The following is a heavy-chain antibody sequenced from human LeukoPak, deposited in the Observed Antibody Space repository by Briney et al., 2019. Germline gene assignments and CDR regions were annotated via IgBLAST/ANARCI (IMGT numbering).Heavy chain of an antibody. CDR1: GFTFSSY. J-gene: IGHJ1*01. V-gene: IGHV4-59*08. CDR2: IYYSGST. D-gene: IGHD6-13*01. CDR3: AGTGYSSSWYSEYFQH. Sequence: GSLRLSCAASGFTFSSYWSWIRQPPGKGLEWIGYIYYSGSTNYNPSLKSRVTISVDTSKSQFSLKLSSVTAADTAVYYCAGTGYSSSWYSEYFQHWGQGTLVTVSS.